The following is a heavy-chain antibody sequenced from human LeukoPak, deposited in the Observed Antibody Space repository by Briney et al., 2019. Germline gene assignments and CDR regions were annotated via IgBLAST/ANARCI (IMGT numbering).Heavy chain of an antibody. V-gene: IGHV1-46*01. CDR1: GYTFTGYY. D-gene: IGHD3-10*01. CDR3: ARGPSITMVRGGQWYYYMDV. Sequence: ASVKVSCKASGYTFTGYYMHWVRQAPGQGLEWMGLINPSGGSTNYAQKFQGRVSMTRDTSTSTVYMELSSLRSEDTAVYYCARGPSITMVRGGQWYYYMDVWGKGTTVTISS. CDR2: INPSGGST. J-gene: IGHJ6*03.